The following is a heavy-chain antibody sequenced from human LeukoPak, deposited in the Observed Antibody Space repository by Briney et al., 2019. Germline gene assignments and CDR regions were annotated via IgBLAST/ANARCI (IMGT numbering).Heavy chain of an antibody. J-gene: IGHJ4*02. V-gene: IGHV1-46*01. CDR1: GYTFTIYY. Sequence: ASVKVSSKASGYTFTIYYMHWVRQAPGQGLEWMGLINPSGGSTSYAQKFQGRVTMTRDMSTSTVYMELSSLRSEDTAVYYSARGEPYYYDSSGYPYWGQGTLVTVSS. D-gene: IGHD3-22*01. CDR3: ARGEPYYYDSSGYPY. CDR2: INPSGGST.